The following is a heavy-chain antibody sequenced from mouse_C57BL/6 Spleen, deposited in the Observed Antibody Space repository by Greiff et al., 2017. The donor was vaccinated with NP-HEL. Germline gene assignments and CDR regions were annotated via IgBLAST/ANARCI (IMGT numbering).Heavy chain of an antibody. D-gene: IGHD2-5*01. CDR2: IDPEDGET. Sequence: EVQLQQSGAELVKPGASVKLSCTASGFNIKDYYMHWVKQRTEQGLEWIGRIDPEDGETKYATKFQGKATITADTSSNTAYLQLSSLTSEDTAVYYCARKDSNYYFDYWGQGTTLTVSS. V-gene: IGHV14-2*01. CDR1: GFNIKDYY. J-gene: IGHJ2*01. CDR3: ARKDSNYYFDY.